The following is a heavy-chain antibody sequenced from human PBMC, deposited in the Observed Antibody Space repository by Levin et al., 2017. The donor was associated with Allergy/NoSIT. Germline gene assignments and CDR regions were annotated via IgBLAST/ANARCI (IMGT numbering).Heavy chain of an antibody. V-gene: IGHV4-34*01. CDR1: GGSFSGYY. CDR3: ARGGLGVVINYYYYGMDV. Sequence: SETLSLTCAVYGGSFSGYYWSWIRQPPGKGLEWIGEINHSGSTNYNPSLKSRVTISVDTSKNQFSLKLSSVTAADTAVYYCARGGLGVVINYYYYGMDVWGQGTTVTVSS. D-gene: IGHD3-3*01. J-gene: IGHJ6*02. CDR2: INHSGST.